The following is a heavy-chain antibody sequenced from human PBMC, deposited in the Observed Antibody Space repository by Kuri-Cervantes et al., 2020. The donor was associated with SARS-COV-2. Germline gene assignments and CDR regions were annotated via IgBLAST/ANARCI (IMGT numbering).Heavy chain of an antibody. CDR2: IYYSGST. CDR1: GGSISSGDYY. CDR3: ARDRCSSTSCPEKPNAFDI. J-gene: IGHJ3*02. Sequence: SETLSLTCTVSGGSISSGDYYWSWIRQPPGKGLEWIGYIYYSGSTYYNPSLKNRVTISVDTSKNQFSLKLSSVTAADTAVYYCARDRCSSTSCPEKPNAFDIWGQGTMVTVSS. V-gene: IGHV4-30-4*08. D-gene: IGHD2-2*01.